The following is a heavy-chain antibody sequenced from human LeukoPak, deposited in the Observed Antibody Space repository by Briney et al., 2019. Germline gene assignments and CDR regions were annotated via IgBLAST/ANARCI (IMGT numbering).Heavy chain of an antibody. Sequence: PSETLSLTCTVSGGSISSYYWSWIRQPPGKGLEWIGYIHYSGSTNYNPSLKSRVTISVDTSKNQFSLKLSSVTAADTAVYYCARAGVVPAAICYYMDVWGKGTTVTVSS. CDR1: GGSISSYY. D-gene: IGHD2-2*01. V-gene: IGHV4-59*01. CDR2: IHYSGST. CDR3: ARAGVVPAAICYYMDV. J-gene: IGHJ6*03.